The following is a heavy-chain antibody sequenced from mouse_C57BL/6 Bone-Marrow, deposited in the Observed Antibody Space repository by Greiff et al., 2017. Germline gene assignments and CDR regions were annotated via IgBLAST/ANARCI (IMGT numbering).Heavy chain of an antibody. CDR2: INPSSGYT. J-gene: IGHJ4*01. CDR1: GYTFTSYW. CDR3: ATYYSNYDAMDY. Sequence: VQRVESGAELAKPGASVKLSCKASGYTFTSYWMHWVKQRPGQGLEWIGYINPSSGYTKYNQKFKDKATLTADKSSSTAYMQLSSLTYEDSAVYYCATYYSNYDAMDYWGQGTSVTVSS. V-gene: IGHV1-7*01. D-gene: IGHD2-5*01.